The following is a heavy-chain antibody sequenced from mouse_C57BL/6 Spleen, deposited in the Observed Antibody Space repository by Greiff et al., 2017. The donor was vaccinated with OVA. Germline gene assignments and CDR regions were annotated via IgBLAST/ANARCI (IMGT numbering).Heavy chain of an antibody. V-gene: IGHV1-61*01. J-gene: IGHJ2*01. Sequence: VQLQQSGAELVRPGSSVKLSCTASGYTFTSYWMDWVKQRPGQGLEWIGNIYTSDSETHYNHKFKDKATLTVDKSSSTVYMQLSSLTSEDSAVYYCAREEGYDGSSSYWGKGTTLTVSS. CDR1: GYTFTSYW. CDR2: IYTSDSET. CDR3: AREEGYDGSSSY. D-gene: IGHD1-1*01.